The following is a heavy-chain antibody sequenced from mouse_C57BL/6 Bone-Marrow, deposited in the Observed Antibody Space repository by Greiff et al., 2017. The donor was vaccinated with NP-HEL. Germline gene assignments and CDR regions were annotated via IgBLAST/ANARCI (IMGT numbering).Heavy chain of an antibody. Sequence: QVQLQQSGAELARPGASVKMSCKASGYTFTSYTMHWVKQRPGQGVEWIGYINPSSGYTKYNQKFKDKATLTADKSSSTAYMQLSSLTSEDSAVYYCARSGSSPYWYFDVWGTGTTVTVSS. CDR2: INPSSGYT. D-gene: IGHD1-1*01. CDR3: ARSGSSPYWYFDV. J-gene: IGHJ1*03. CDR1: GYTFTSYT. V-gene: IGHV1-4*01.